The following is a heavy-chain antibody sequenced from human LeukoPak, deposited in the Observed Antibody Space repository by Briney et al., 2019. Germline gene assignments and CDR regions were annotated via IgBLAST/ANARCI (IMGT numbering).Heavy chain of an antibody. J-gene: IGHJ4*02. CDR1: GYTFTGHY. D-gene: IGHD1-26*01. Sequence: ASVKVSCKASGYTFTGHYMHWVRQAPGQGLEWMGWINPNSGGTNYAQKFRGRVTMTRDTSISTAYMELSRLRSDDTAVYYCARDIELLFDYWGQGTLVTVSS. V-gene: IGHV1-2*02. CDR2: INPNSGGT. CDR3: ARDIELLFDY.